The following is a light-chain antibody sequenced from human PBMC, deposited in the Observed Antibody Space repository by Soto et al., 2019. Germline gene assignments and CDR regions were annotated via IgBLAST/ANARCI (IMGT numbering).Light chain of an antibody. V-gene: IGLV1-44*01. J-gene: IGLJ1*01. Sequence: QPVLTQPPSASGTPGQRVTISCSGSRSNIGTNSVTWYQQLPGTAPKLLIYTDNQRPSGVPDRFSGSRSGTSASLAISGLQSDDEADYYCAAWDDSLTGYVFGTGTKLTVL. CDR3: AAWDDSLTGYV. CDR1: RSNIGTNS. CDR2: TDN.